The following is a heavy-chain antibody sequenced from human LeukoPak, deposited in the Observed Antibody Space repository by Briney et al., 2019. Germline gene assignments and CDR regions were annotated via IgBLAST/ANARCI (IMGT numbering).Heavy chain of an antibody. CDR2: INEAGSIT. CDR1: GFTFSGYW. CDR3: ASIEYYYDSSFDY. D-gene: IGHD3-22*01. J-gene: IGHJ4*02. V-gene: IGHV3-74*01. Sequence: GGSLRLSCAASGFTFSGYWMQWVRQAPGRGLVWLSRINEAGSITTYADSVKGRFTISRDNAKNSLYLQMNSLRDEDTAVYYCASIEYYYDSSFDYWGQGTLVTVSS.